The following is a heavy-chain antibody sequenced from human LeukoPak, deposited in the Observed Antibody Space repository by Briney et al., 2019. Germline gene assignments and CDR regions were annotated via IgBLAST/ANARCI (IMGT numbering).Heavy chain of an antibody. CDR2: ISAYNGNT. CDR3: ARDEAGAAAGEFDY. CDR1: GYTFTSYG. J-gene: IGHJ4*02. D-gene: IGHD6-13*01. V-gene: IGHV1-18*01. Sequence: ASVMVSCKASGYTFTSYGISWVRQAPGQGLEWMGRISAYNGNTNYAQKLQGRVTMTTDTSTSTAYMELRSLRSDDTAVYYCARDEAGAAAGEFDYWGQGTLVTVSS.